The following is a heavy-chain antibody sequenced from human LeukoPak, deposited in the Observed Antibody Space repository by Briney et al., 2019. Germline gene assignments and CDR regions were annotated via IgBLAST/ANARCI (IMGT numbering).Heavy chain of an antibody. Sequence: SETLSLTCTVSGYSISSGYYWGWIRQPPGRGLEWIGNIYHSGNTYYNPSLKSRVTVSVDTSKNQFSLKLSSVTAADTAVYYCARAPPLVRSSWYYYYYYMDVWGKGTTVTISS. CDR1: GYSISSGYY. CDR3: ARAPPLVRSSWYYYYYYMDV. CDR2: IYHSGNT. D-gene: IGHD6-13*01. V-gene: IGHV4-38-2*02. J-gene: IGHJ6*03.